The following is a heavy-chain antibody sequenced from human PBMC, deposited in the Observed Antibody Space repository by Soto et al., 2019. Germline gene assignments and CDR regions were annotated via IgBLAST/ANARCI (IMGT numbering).Heavy chain of an antibody. CDR1: GGSFSGYY. V-gene: IGHV4-34*01. CDR3: ARMDYYGSGSPRPRDY. CDR2: INHSGST. Sequence: SETLSLTCAVYGGSFSGYYWSWIRQPPGKGLEWIGEINHSGSTNYNPSLKSRVTISVDTSKNQFSLKLSSVTAADTAVYYCARMDYYGSGSPRPRDYWGQGTLVTVPQ. D-gene: IGHD3-10*01. J-gene: IGHJ4*02.